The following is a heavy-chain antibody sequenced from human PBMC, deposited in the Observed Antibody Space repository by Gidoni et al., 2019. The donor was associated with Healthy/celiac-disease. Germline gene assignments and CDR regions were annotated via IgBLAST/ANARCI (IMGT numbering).Heavy chain of an antibody. D-gene: IGHD1-26*01. V-gene: IGHV1-2*02. CDR3: ARDSGSYYYYGMDV. J-gene: IGHJ6*02. Sequence: QVQLVQSGAEVKKPGASVKVSCKASGYTFTRYYMHWVRQAPGQGLEWMGWINTNSGGTNYAQKFQGRVTMTRDTSISTAYMDLSRLRSDDTAVYYCARDSGSYYYYGMDVWGQGTTVTVSS. CDR1: GYTFTRYY. CDR2: INTNSGGT.